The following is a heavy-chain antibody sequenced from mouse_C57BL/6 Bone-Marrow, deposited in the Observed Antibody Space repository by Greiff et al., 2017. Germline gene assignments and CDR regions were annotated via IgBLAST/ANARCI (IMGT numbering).Heavy chain of an antibody. Sequence: VQRVESGAELMKPGASVKLSCKATGYTFTGYWIEWVKQRPGHGLEWIGEILPGSGSTNYNEKFKGKATFTADTSSNTAYMQLSSLTTEDSAIXYCARGFYYYGSSGFAYWGQGTLVTVSA. CDR1: GYTFTGYW. CDR2: ILPGSGST. V-gene: IGHV1-9*01. J-gene: IGHJ3*01. D-gene: IGHD1-1*01. CDR3: ARGFYYYGSSGFAY.